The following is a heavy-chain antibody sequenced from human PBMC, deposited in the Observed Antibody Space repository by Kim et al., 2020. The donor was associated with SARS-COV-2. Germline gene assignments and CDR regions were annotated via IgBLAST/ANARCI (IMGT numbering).Heavy chain of an antibody. D-gene: IGHD3-16*02. CDR2: TNTDTGNP. CDR3: ARVIWGSYRYTDS. V-gene: IGHV7-4-1*02. CDR1: GYTFTNYA. Sequence: ASVKVSCKATGYTFTNYAISWVRQAPGQGLEWMGWTNTDTGNPTYAQPFTARFVFSVDTSVSTTYLQISSLKADDTALYYCARVIWGSYRYTDSWGQGTLVTVSS. J-gene: IGHJ4*02.